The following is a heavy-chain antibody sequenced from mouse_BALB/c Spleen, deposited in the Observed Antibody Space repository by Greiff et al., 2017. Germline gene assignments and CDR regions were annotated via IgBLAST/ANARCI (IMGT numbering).Heavy chain of an antibody. CDR3: NGVITVAY. CDR1: GYTFTDYA. Sequence: VQLQQSGAELVRPGVSVKISCKGSGYTFTDYAMHWVKQSHAKSLEWIGVISTYYGDASYNQKFKGKATMTVDKSSNTAYLQLSSLTSEDTAVYYCNGVITVAYWGQGTLVTVSA. V-gene: IGHV1-67*01. D-gene: IGHD2-4*01. J-gene: IGHJ3*01. CDR2: ISTYYGDA.